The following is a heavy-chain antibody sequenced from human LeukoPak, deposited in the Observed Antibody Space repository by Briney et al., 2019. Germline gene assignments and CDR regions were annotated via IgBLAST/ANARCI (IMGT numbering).Heavy chain of an antibody. CDR1: GFTFSSYA. J-gene: IGHJ6*03. CDR3: ARVLRYCSGGNCYSGGLGYMDV. D-gene: IGHD2-15*01. CDR2: ISYDGSNK. Sequence: PGGSLRLSCAASGFTFSSYAMHWVRQAPGKGLEWVAVISYDGSNKYYADSVKGRFTISRDNAKNSLYLQMNSLRAEDTAVYYCARVLRYCSGGNCYSGGLGYMDVWGQGTTVTISS. V-gene: IGHV3-30*04.